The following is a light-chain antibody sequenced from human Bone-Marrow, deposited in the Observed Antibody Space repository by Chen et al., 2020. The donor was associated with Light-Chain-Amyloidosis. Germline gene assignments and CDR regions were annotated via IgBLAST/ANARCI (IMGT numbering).Light chain of an antibody. J-gene: IGLJ3*02. CDR3: QSYQGSSQGV. V-gene: IGLV6-57*01. CDR1: SGSIATNY. CDR2: EDD. Sequence: NSMLTQPHSVSESPGKTVSISCNRSSGSIATNYVQWYQQRPGSSPTTVIYEDDQRPSGVPERFSGSIDRSSTSASLTISGLKTEDEADYYCQSYQGSSQGVFGGGTKLTVL.